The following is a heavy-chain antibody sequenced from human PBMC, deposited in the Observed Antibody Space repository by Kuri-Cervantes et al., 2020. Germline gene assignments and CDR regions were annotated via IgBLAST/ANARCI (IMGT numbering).Heavy chain of an antibody. CDR3: ARASGITMIVVVITLDY. V-gene: IGHV3-30*02. CDR2: IRYDGSNK. D-gene: IGHD3-22*01. J-gene: IGHJ4*02. CDR1: GFTFSSYA. Sequence: GESLKISCAASGFTFSSYALHWVRQAPGKGLEWVAFIRYDGSNKYYADSVKGRFTISRDNSKNTLYLQMNSLRAEDTAVYYCARASGITMIVVVITLDYWGQGTLVTVSS.